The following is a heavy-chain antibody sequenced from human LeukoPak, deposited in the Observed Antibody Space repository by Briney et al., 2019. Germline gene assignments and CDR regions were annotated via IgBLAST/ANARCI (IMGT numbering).Heavy chain of an antibody. CDR1: GYTLTELS. D-gene: IGHD1-1*01. V-gene: IGHV1-2*06. J-gene: IGHJ4*02. Sequence: ASVKVSCKVSGYTLTELSMHWVRQAPGQGLEWMGRINPNSGGTDYAQKFQGRVTMTRDTSINTAYMELSRLSSDDTAVYYCAREFNNNWPFDYWGQGTLVTVSS. CDR3: AREFNNNWPFDY. CDR2: INPNSGGT.